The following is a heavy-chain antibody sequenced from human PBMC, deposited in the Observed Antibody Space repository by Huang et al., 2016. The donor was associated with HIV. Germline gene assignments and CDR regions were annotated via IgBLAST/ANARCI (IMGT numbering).Heavy chain of an antibody. Sequence: QVQLVESGGGVVQPGRSLRLSCAASGFTFSNYAMHWVRQAPGKGLEWGTLISYTGSNIYYTDSVKGRFSISRDNSKSTMYLHMNRLRVEDTAVYYCARGRDGRSGFYFGDFDNWGQGILVTVSS. CDR3: ARGRDGRSGFYFGDFDN. CDR2: ISYTGSNI. J-gene: IGHJ4*02. D-gene: IGHD3-22*01. CDR1: GFTFSNYA. V-gene: IGHV3-30*04.